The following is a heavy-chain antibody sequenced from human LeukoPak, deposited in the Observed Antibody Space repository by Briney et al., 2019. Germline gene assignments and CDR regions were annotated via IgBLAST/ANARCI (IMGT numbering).Heavy chain of an antibody. Sequence: GRSLRLSCAASGFTFSTYEMHRVRQAPGKGLEWVAVISHDGNDQYYGDSVKGRFTISRDNSKNALYLQMNSLRLEDTAVYYCARDRECSRTSCFNAFDVWGQGTMAIVSS. D-gene: IGHD2-2*01. CDR1: GFTFSTYE. J-gene: IGHJ3*01. CDR3: ARDRECSRTSCFNAFDV. CDR2: ISHDGNDQ. V-gene: IGHV3-30*04.